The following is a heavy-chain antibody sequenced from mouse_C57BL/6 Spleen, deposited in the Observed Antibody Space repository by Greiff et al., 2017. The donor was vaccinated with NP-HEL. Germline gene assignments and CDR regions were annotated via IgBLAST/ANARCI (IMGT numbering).Heavy chain of an antibody. J-gene: IGHJ1*03. D-gene: IGHD1-1*01. CDR2: INPNNGGT. V-gene: IGHV1-22*01. CDR1: GYTFTDYN. Sequence: LVKPGASVKMSCKASGYTFTDYNMHWVKQSHGKSLEWIGYINPNNGGTSYNQKFKGKATLTVNKSSSTAYMELRSLTSEDSAVYYCARYYYGSSYRYFDVWGTGTTVTVSS. CDR3: ARYYYGSSYRYFDV.